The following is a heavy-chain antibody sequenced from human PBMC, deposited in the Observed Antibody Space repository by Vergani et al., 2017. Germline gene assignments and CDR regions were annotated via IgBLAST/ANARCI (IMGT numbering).Heavy chain of an antibody. CDR3: ARVNTETNGHLYYYYYMDV. CDR1: GGSFTSYH. J-gene: IGHJ6*03. CDR2: IDHTGRP. V-gene: IGHV4-34*01. D-gene: IGHD4-11*01. Sequence: QVQLQQWGGGLLKPSETLSLTCVVNGGSFTSYHWTWIRQSPGEGLERVGDIDHTGRPDYNPSLKSRLTMSVDKSRNQLSLTLNSMTATDTAIYFFARVNTETNGHLYYYYYMDVWVQGTAVTVS.